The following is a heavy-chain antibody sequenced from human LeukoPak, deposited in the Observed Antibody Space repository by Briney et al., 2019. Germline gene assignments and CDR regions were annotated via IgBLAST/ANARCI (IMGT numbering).Heavy chain of an antibody. D-gene: IGHD3-16*01. Sequence: GGSLTLSCVASGFTFSTYTMNWIRQAPGKGLEWVSGSIGSGGSAFYADSVKGRFSISRDNSKNTLYLQMNSLRAEDTAVYYCAKDRATRRWGTQEFDYWGQGTLVTVSS. CDR1: GFTFSTYT. V-gene: IGHV3-23*01. CDR3: AKDRATRRWGTQEFDY. CDR2: SIGSGGSA. J-gene: IGHJ4*02.